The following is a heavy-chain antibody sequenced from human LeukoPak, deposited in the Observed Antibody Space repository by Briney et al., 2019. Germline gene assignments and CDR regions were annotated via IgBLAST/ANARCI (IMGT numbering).Heavy chain of an antibody. Sequence: PGGSLRLSCVASGFTFSGNWMGWVRQAPGKGLEWVANIKQDGSEAYYVDSVKGRFTISRDSTKSSLYLQMNSLRGEDTAVYYCARQPVGFWSAYYQYYFDYWGQGTLVTVSS. CDR2: IKQDGSEA. CDR3: ARQPVGFWSAYYQYYFDY. V-gene: IGHV3-7*01. CDR1: GFTFSGNW. J-gene: IGHJ4*02. D-gene: IGHD3-3*01.